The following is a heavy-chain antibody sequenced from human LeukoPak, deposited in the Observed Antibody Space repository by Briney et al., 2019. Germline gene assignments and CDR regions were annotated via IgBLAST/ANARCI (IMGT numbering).Heavy chain of an antibody. V-gene: IGHV3-33*01. CDR2: IWYDGSNK. Sequence: GGSLRLSCAASGFTFSSYGMHWVRQAPGKGLEWVAVIWYDGSNKYYADSVKGRFTISRDNSKNTLYLQMNSLRAEDTAVYYCARGCGGGPGCYILDYWGQGTLVTVSS. CDR3: ARGCGGGPGCYILDY. CDR1: GFTFSSYG. J-gene: IGHJ4*02. D-gene: IGHD2-15*01.